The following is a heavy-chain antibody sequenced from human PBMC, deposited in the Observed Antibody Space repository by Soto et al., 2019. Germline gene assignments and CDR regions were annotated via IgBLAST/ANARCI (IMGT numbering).Heavy chain of an antibody. CDR3: ARGNVGAIDY. CDR1: GGSISSGGYS. V-gene: IGHV4-30-2*01. CDR2: IYHSGST. D-gene: IGHD3-16*01. Sequence: QLQLQESGSGLVKPSQTLSLTCAVSGGSISSGGYSWSWIRQPPGKGLEWIGYIYHSGSTYYNPSGESRVTISVDRSKNQFSLKLSSVTAADTAVYYCARGNVGAIDYWGQGTLVTVSS. J-gene: IGHJ4*02.